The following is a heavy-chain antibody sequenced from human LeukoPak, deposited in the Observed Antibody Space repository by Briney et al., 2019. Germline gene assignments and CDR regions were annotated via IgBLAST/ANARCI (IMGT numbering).Heavy chain of an antibody. CDR1: GGTFSSYA. V-gene: IGHV1-69*13. CDR2: IIPIFGTA. Sequence: SVKVSCKASGGTFSSYAISWVRQAPGQGLEWMGGIIPIFGTANYAQKFQGRVTITADESTSTAYMELSSLRSEDTAVYYRARVRSSVIVGATILGYWGQGTLVTVSS. J-gene: IGHJ4*02. D-gene: IGHD1-26*01. CDR3: ARVRSSVIVGATILGY.